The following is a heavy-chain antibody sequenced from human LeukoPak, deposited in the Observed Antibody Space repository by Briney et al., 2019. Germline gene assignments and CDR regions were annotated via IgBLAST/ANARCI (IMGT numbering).Heavy chain of an antibody. J-gene: IGHJ4*02. V-gene: IGHV4-34*01. CDR3: ARWEGGGYYDFDY. Sequence: SETLSLTCAVYGGSFSGYYWSWIRQPPGKGLEGIGEINHSGSTNYNPSLKSRVTISVDTSKNQFSLKLSSVTAADTAVYYCARWEGGGYYDFDYWGQGTLVTVSS. CDR1: GGSFSGYY. D-gene: IGHD1-26*01. CDR2: INHSGST.